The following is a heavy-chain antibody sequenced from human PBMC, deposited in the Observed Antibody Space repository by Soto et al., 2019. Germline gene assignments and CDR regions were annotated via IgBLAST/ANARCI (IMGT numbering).Heavy chain of an antibody. J-gene: IGHJ4*02. CDR1: GYTFASYG. CDR2: ISAYSGNT. CDR3: ARAHCGGDCPFDL. V-gene: IGHV1-18*01. Sequence: GXSVKVSCNASGYTFASYGISWGRQAPGQGLEWMGWISAYSGNTNYAQKLQGRVTMTTDTPTSTAYLDLRSLRSDDTAVYYCARAHCGGDCPFDLWGQGTLVTVPS. D-gene: IGHD2-21*02.